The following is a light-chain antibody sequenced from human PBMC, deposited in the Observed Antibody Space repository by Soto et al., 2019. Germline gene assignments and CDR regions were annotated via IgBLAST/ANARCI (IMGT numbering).Light chain of an antibody. CDR1: QSVSSY. CDR2: DAS. J-gene: IGKJ5*01. Sequence: EIVLTQYPVTLSLSPGERASLSCKASQSVSSYLAWYQQKPGQAPRLLIYDASNRATDIPARFSGSGSGTDFTLTISSLEPEDFAVYYCQQRSNWQVTFAQGRLLEVK. V-gene: IGKV3-11*01. CDR3: QQRSNWQVT.